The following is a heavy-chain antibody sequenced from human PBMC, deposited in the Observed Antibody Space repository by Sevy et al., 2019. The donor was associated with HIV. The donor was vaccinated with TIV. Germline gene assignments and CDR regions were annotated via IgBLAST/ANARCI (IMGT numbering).Heavy chain of an antibody. CDR2: ISGSGGST. V-gene: IGHV3-23*01. CDR3: AKGGYDYVWGSYRYYYFDY. D-gene: IGHD3-16*02. CDR1: GFTFSSYA. Sequence: GGSLRLSCAASGFTFSSYAMSWVRQAPGKGLELVSAISGSGGSTYYADSVKGRFTISRDNSKITLYLQMNSLRAEDTAVYYCAKGGYDYVWGSYRYYYFDYWGQGTLVTVSS. J-gene: IGHJ4*02.